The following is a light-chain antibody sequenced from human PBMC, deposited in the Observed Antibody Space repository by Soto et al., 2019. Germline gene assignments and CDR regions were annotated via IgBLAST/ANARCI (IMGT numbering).Light chain of an antibody. J-gene: IGKJ1*01. CDR3: MQSTQYPRT. CDR1: QGLVHSDGNTY. V-gene: IGKV2-24*01. Sequence: DIVMTQTPLSSPVTLGQPASISCRSSQGLVHSDGNTYLSWLQQRPGQPPRVLIYKISNRVSGVPDRFSGSGAGTDFTPKISRVEAEDVGVYYCMQSTQYPRTFGQGTKVEI. CDR2: KIS.